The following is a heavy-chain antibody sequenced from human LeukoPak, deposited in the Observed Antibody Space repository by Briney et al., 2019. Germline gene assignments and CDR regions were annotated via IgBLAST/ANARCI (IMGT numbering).Heavy chain of an antibody. Sequence: SETLSLTCTVSGGSISSYYWSWIRQPAGKGLEWIGRIYTSGSTNYNPSLKSRVTMSVDTSKNQFSLKLSSVTAADTAVYYGAGFYGSGRDNWFDPWGQGTLVTVSS. CDR1: GGSISSYY. CDR3: AGFYGSGRDNWFDP. D-gene: IGHD3-10*01. J-gene: IGHJ5*02. CDR2: IYTSGST. V-gene: IGHV4-4*07.